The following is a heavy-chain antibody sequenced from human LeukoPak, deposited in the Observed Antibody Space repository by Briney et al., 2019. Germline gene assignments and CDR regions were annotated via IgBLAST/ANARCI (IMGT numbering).Heavy chain of an antibody. D-gene: IGHD1-1*01. V-gene: IGHV1-2*02. Sequence: VASVKVSCKASGYTFTGYYMHWVRQAPGQGLEWMGWINPNSGGTNYAQKFQGRVTMTRDMSASTVYMELNSLRSDDTAIYYCARERSHNERDRGWFDPWGQGTLVTVSS. CDR2: INPNSGGT. CDR1: GYTFTGYY. J-gene: IGHJ5*02. CDR3: ARERSHNERDRGWFDP.